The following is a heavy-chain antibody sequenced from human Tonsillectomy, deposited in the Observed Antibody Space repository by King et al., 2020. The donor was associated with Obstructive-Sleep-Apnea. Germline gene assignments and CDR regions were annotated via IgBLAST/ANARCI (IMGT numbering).Heavy chain of an antibody. J-gene: IGHJ4*02. Sequence: VQLVESGGGVVQPGGSLSLSCAASGFTFRNYALHWVRQAPGKGLEWVAVISYDGNIKYYADSVRGRFTISRDNSKNTLYVQMNSLRAEDTAVYYCARDREITYYYDSSGFAHFDYWGQGTLVTVSS. CDR1: GFTFRNYA. D-gene: IGHD3-22*01. CDR2: ISYDGNIK. CDR3: ARDREITYYYDSSGFAHFDY. V-gene: IGHV3-30*04.